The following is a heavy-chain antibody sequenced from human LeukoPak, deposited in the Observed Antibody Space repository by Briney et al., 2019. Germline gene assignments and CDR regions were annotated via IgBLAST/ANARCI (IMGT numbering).Heavy chain of an antibody. Sequence: SVKVSCKASGGTFSSYAISWVRQAPGQGLEWMGGIIPIFGTANYAKKFQGRVTITTDESTSTAYMELSSLRSEDTAVYYCARTVYGTDAFDIWGQGTMVTVSS. CDR3: ARTVYGTDAFDI. J-gene: IGHJ3*02. V-gene: IGHV1-69*05. D-gene: IGHD6-19*01. CDR1: GGTFSSYA. CDR2: IIPIFGTA.